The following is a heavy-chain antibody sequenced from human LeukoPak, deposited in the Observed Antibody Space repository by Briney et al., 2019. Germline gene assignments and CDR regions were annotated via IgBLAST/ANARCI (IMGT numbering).Heavy chain of an antibody. CDR1: GGSISSYY. D-gene: IGHD6-6*01. V-gene: IGHV4-59*01. CDR3: ASQSIAARDFDY. Sequence: TSETLSLTCTVSGGSISSYYWSWIRQPPGKGLEWIGYIYYSGSTNYNPSLKSRVTISVDTSKNQFSLKLSSVTAADTAVYYCASQSIAARDFDYWGQGTLVTVSS. CDR2: IYYSGST. J-gene: IGHJ4*02.